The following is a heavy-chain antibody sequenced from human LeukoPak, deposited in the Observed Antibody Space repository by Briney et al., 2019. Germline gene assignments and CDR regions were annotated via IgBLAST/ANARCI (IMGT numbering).Heavy chain of an antibody. D-gene: IGHD3-10*01. CDR3: ARHIGFDAFDI. Sequence: SETLSLTCTVSGGSINSSNNYWGWIRQPPGKGLEWIGTIFYSGSTYYNPSLKSRVTISGDTSKNQFSLKLSSVTAADTAVYYCARHIGFDAFDIGGQGTMVTVSS. J-gene: IGHJ3*02. CDR2: IFYSGST. V-gene: IGHV4-39*01. CDR1: GGSINSSNNY.